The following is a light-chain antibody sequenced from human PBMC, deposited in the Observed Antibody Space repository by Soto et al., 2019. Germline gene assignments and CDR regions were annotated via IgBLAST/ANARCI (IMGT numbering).Light chain of an antibody. Sequence: QSVLTQPRSVSGAPGQSVTISCTGTSSDVGDYNYVSWYQQHPGKAPQLMIYDVSKRPSGVPDRFSGSKSGNTASLTISGLQAEDEADYYCCSYAGRYCLYVFGTGTKLTVL. J-gene: IGLJ1*01. CDR1: SSDVGDYNY. CDR2: DVS. V-gene: IGLV2-11*01. CDR3: CSYAGRYCLYV.